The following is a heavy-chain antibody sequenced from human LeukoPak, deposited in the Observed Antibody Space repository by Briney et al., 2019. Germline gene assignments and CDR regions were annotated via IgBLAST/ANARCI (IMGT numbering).Heavy chain of an antibody. CDR1: GVSISSSNSY. D-gene: IGHD4-17*01. J-gene: IGHJ4*02. CDR2: IYYSGNT. Sequence: TSETLSLTCTVSGVSISSSNSYWGWIRQPPGKGLEWIGSIYYSGNTYYNASLKSQVSISIDTSKNQFSLRLTSVTAADTAVYYCAREVVYGDYLYFDYWGQGTLVTVSS. V-gene: IGHV4-39*02. CDR3: AREVVYGDYLYFDY.